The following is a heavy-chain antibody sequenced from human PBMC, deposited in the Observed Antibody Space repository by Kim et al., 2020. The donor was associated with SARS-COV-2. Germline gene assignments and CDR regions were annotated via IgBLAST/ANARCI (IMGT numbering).Heavy chain of an antibody. CDR1: GFTFSSYG. CDR3: AKGISGYLPDAFDI. J-gene: IGHJ3*02. Sequence: GGSLRLSCAASGFTFSSYGMHWVRQAPGKGLEWVAVISYDGSNKYYADSVKGRFTISRDNSKNTLYLQMNSLRAEDTAVYYCAKGISGYLPDAFDIWGQG. CDR2: ISYDGSNK. V-gene: IGHV3-30*18. D-gene: IGHD3-22*01.